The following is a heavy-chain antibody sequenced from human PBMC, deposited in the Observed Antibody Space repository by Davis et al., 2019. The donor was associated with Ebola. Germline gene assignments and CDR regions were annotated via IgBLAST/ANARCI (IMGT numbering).Heavy chain of an antibody. D-gene: IGHD6-19*01. CDR3: ARDRRSGGWYESIDY. CDR1: GYTFTSYG. V-gene: IGHV1-18*04. J-gene: IGHJ4*02. Sequence: AASVKVSCKASGYTFTSYGISWVRQAPGQGLERMGWITAYNGNTEYAQKLQGRVTMTTDTSTSTVYMELMSLRSDDTAVYYCARDRRSGGWYESIDYWGQGTLVTVSS. CDR2: ITAYNGNT.